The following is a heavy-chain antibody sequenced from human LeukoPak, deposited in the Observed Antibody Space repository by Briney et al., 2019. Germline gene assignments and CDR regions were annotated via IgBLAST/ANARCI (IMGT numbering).Heavy chain of an antibody. CDR1: GNTFTGYY. J-gene: IGHJ4*02. D-gene: IGHD2/OR15-2a*01. CDR3: AREKIVLSGTNLYYFDY. V-gene: IGHV1-2*06. Sequence: ASVKVSCKASGNTFTGYYMHWVRQAPGQGLEWMGRINAKSGGTQYPHYFQGRVTMTRDTSVSTAYMELNSLTSDDTALYYCAREKIVLSGTNLYYFDYWGQGTLVTVSS. CDR2: INAKSGGT.